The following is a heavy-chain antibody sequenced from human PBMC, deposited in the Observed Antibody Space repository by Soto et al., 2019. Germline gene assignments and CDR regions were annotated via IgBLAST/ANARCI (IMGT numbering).Heavy chain of an antibody. CDR1: GFSLSTSGVG. D-gene: IGHD3-10*01. Sequence: QITLKESGPTLVKPTQTLTLTCTFSGFSLSTSGVGVGWIRQPPGKALEWLALIYWDDDKRYSPSLKSRLTITKDTSKNQVVLTMTNMDPVDTAIYYCARLWFGELSHYYYGMDVWGQGTTVTVSS. J-gene: IGHJ6*02. V-gene: IGHV2-5*02. CDR3: ARLWFGELSHYYYGMDV. CDR2: IYWDDDK.